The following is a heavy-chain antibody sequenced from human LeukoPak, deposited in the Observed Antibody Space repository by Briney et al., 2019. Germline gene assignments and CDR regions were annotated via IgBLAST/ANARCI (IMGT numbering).Heavy chain of an antibody. V-gene: IGHV1-69*06. CDR2: IIPIFGTA. Sequence: SVKVSCKASGGTFSSYAISWVRQAPGQGLEWMGGIIPIFGTANYAQKFQGRVTITADKSTSTAYMELSSLRSEDTAVYYCARYGYSGYDYGGGYYYYYYMDVWGKGTTVTVSS. D-gene: IGHD5-12*01. CDR1: GGTFSSYA. J-gene: IGHJ6*03. CDR3: ARYGYSGYDYGGGYYYYYYMDV.